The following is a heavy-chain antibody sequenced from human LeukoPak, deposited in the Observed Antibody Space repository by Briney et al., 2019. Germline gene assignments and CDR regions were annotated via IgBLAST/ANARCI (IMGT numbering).Heavy chain of an antibody. CDR1: GGSISSRSYS. V-gene: IGHV4-31*03. CDR3: ARDTGYCSGGSCYSGWFDP. J-gene: IGHJ5*02. D-gene: IGHD2-15*01. CDR2: IYYSGST. Sequence: TSETLSLTCSVSGGSISSRSYSWGWIRQPPGKGLEWIGYIYYSGSTYYNPSLKSRVTISVDASKNQFSLKLSSVTAADTAVYYCARDTGYCSGGSCYSGWFDPWGQGTLVTVSS.